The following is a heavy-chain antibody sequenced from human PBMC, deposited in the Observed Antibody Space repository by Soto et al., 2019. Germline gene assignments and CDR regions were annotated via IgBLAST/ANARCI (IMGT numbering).Heavy chain of an antibody. V-gene: IGHV4-34*01. CDR3: ARDIVVVVAAPKRNWFDP. Sequence: QVQLQQWGAGLLKPSETLSLTCAVYGGSFSGYYWSWIRQPPGKGREWIGEINHSGSTNYNPSLKSRVPLSVDXXNXPXXLKLSSVTAADTAVYYCARDIVVVVAAPKRNWFDPWGQGTLVTVSS. CDR2: INHSGST. D-gene: IGHD2-15*01. CDR1: GGSFSGYY. J-gene: IGHJ5*02.